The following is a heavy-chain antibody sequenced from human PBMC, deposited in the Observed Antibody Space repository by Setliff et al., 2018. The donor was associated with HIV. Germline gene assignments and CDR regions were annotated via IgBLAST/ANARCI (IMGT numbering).Heavy chain of an antibody. Sequence: PGGSLRLSCAASGFTFSNAWMSWVRQAPGKGLEWVGRIKSKTDGGTTEYAAPVKGRFTISRDDSKNTLYLQMNSLEIEDTAVYYCTTRLSGSYIPNWFDPWCQGTLVTVSS. V-gene: IGHV3-15*01. CDR2: IKSKTDGGTT. J-gene: IGHJ5*02. D-gene: IGHD1-26*01. CDR1: GFTFSNAW. CDR3: TTRLSGSYIPNWFDP.